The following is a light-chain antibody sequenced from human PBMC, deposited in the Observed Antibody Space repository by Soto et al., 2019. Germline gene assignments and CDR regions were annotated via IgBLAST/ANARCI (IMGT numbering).Light chain of an antibody. Sequence: QSVLTQPPSVSGAPGQRVTISCTGSSSNIGAGYDVHWYKQLPGTAPKLLIYGNSNRPSWVPDRFSGSKSGTSASLAITGLQAEYEADYYCQSYDSSLSGSVFGGGTKLTVL. CDR2: GNS. V-gene: IGLV1-40*01. CDR3: QSYDSSLSGSV. CDR1: SSNIGAGYD. J-gene: IGLJ2*01.